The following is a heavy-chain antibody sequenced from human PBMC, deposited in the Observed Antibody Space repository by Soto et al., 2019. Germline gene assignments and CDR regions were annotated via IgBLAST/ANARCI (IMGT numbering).Heavy chain of an antibody. J-gene: IGHJ4*02. Sequence: GGSLRLSCAASGVTFSNYARWRVRQAPGEGVEWVSGMIGSGGSTNYTESVKGQFTISRDNSNNTLYLQMSTVSDGDTAVYYCARGLYNDGYSQFDYWGQGTLVTVSS. V-gene: IGHV3-23*01. D-gene: IGHD5-18*01. CDR3: ARGLYNDGYSQFDY. CDR2: MIGSGGST. CDR1: GVTFSNYA.